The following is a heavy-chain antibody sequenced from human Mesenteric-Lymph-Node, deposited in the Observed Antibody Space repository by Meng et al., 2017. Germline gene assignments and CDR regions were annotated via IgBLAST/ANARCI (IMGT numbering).Heavy chain of an antibody. CDR2: INSDGSST. CDR1: GFSFSSYA. V-gene: IGHV3-74*01. J-gene: IGHJ4*02. CDR3: ARDYYYDTSAFDY. Sequence: GESLKISCEASGFSFSSYAMSWVRHAPGKGLVWVSRINSDGSSTSYADSVKGRFTISRENAKNSLYLQMNSLRAGDTAVYYCARDYYYDTSAFDYWGQGTLVTVSS. D-gene: IGHD3-22*01.